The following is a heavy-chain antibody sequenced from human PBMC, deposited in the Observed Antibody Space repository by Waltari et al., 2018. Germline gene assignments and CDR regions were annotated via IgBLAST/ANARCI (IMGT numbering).Heavy chain of an antibody. CDR3: SKDRSGTTTHALDI. D-gene: IGHD1-26*01. J-gene: IGHJ3*02. CDR1: GFSFSSFG. CDR2: IRYDGDDK. V-gene: IGHV3-30*02. Sequence: QVQLVESGGGVVQHGGSLRLSCVASGFSFSSFGLHWVRQAPGKGLEWVAFIRYDGDDKYYADSVKGRFTISRDNAKNTLYLQMNSLRGEDTAVYYCSKDRSGTTTHALDIWGQGTMVTVSS.